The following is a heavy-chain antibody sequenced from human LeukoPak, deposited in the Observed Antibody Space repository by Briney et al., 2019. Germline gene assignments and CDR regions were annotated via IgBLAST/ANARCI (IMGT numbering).Heavy chain of an antibody. CDR1: GGTFSSYA. CDR2: IIPIFGTA. D-gene: IGHD6-13*01. Sequence: SVKVSCKASGGTFSSYAISWVRQAPGQGLEWMGGIIPIFGTANYAQKFQGRVTITADKSTSTAYMELSSLRSEDTAVYYCASCIAAAGTYYYYMDVWGKGTTVTVSS. V-gene: IGHV1-69*06. J-gene: IGHJ6*03. CDR3: ASCIAAAGTYYYYMDV.